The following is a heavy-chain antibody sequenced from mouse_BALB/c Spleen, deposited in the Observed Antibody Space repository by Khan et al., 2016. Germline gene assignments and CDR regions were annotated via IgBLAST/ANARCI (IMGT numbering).Heavy chain of an antibody. Sequence: EVQLQESGPGLVKPSQSLSLTCTVTGYSITSDYAWNWIRQFPGNKLEWMGYISYSGSTSYNPSLKSRTSITRDTSKNPFFLPWNAVTAEESATYDGGRDPRRWDFEDGGAGTTVTVSS. D-gene: IGHD3-1*01. CDR1: GYSITSDYA. V-gene: IGHV3-2*02. J-gene: IGHJ1*01. CDR2: ISYSGST. CDR3: GRDPRRWDFED.